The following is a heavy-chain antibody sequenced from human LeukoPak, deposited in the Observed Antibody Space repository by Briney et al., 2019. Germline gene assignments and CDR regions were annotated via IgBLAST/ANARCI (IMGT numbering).Heavy chain of an antibody. D-gene: IGHD1-26*01. V-gene: IGHV1-24*01. J-gene: IGHJ4*02. CDR1: GYTLTELS. Sequence: GPSVKVSCKVSGYTLTELSMHWVRQTPGKGLEWMGGFDPEDGETIYAQKFQGRVTMTEDTSTDTAYMELSSLRSEDTAVYYCAKGGVGATSSFDYWGQGTLVTVSS. CDR3: AKGGVGATSSFDY. CDR2: FDPEDGET.